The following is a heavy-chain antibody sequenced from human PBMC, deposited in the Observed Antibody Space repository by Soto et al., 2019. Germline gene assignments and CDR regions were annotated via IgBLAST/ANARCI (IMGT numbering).Heavy chain of an antibody. CDR2: IRFDGSNE. J-gene: IGHJ4*02. D-gene: IGHD1-26*01. CDR1: GSIFGGYG. CDR3: ATDGVGATVFFGYFDY. Sequence: GGSLRLSCAASGSIFGGYGMHWVRQAPGKGLEWVAGIRFDGSNENYADSAKGRFTISRDNSKNMLYLQMNSLSVEDTAVYYCATDGVGATVFFGYFDYWGQGALVTVSS. V-gene: IGHV3-30*02.